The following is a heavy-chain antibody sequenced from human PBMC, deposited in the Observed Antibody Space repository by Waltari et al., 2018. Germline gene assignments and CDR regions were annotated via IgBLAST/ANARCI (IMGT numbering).Heavy chain of an antibody. Sequence: QVQLVQSGSELKKPGASVKVSCKASGYTFPSYAMNWVRQAPVQGLEWMGWINTNTGNPTYAQGFTGRFVFSLDTSVSTAYLQISSLKAEDTAVYYCARGSRIAAAGTDVGYYYYYGMDVWGQGTTVTVSS. V-gene: IGHV7-4-1*02. CDR2: INTNTGNP. D-gene: IGHD6-13*01. CDR3: ARGSRIAAAGTDVGYYYYYGMDV. J-gene: IGHJ6*02. CDR1: GYTFPSYA.